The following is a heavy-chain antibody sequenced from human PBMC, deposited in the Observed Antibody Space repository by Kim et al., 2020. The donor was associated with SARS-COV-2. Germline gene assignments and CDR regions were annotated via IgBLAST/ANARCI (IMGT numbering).Heavy chain of an antibody. CDR3: ARPRPYYDSSGYQARTYYYYGMDV. V-gene: IGHV3-21*01. CDR2: ISSSSSYI. J-gene: IGHJ6*02. D-gene: IGHD3-22*01. Sequence: GGSLRLSCAASGFTFSSYSMNWVRQAPGKGLEWVSSISSSSSYIYYADSVKGRFTTSRDNAKNSLYLQMNSLRAEDTTVYYCARPRPYYDSSGYQARTYYYYGMDVWGQGTTVTVSS. CDR1: GFTFSSYS.